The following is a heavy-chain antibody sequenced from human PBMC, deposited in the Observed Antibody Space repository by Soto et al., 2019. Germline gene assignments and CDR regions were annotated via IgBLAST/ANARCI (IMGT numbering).Heavy chain of an antibody. J-gene: IGHJ5*02. Sequence: AETQCFTCIVSLGSISTRSYSWGWIRQPRAKPLEWIGSIYYSGSTYYNPCLKSRVTISVDRSKNQFSLKLSPVTAADTAVYYCARLARDSSGYSMGWFDPWVQGTMVTVSS. CDR1: LGSISTRSYS. D-gene: IGHD3-22*01. V-gene: IGHV4-39*01. CDR3: ARLARDSSGYSMGWFDP. CDR2: IYYSGST.